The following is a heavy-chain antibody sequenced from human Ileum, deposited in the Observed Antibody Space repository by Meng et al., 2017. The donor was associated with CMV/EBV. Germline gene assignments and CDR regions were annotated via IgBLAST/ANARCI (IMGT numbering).Heavy chain of an antibody. J-gene: IGHJ6*02. V-gene: IGHV3-48*04. CDR3: ARDGWANYGDNSMDV. D-gene: IGHD4-23*01. CDR2: ISSSSSTI. CDR1: GFTFSSYS. Sequence: GESLKISCAASGFTFSSYSMNWVRQAPGKGLEWVSYISSSSSTIYYADSVKGRFTISRDNAKNSLFLQMNSLRGEDTAVYYCARDGWANYGDNSMDVWGQGTTVTVSS.